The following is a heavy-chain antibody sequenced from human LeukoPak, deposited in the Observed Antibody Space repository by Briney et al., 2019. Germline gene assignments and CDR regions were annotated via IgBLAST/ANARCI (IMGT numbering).Heavy chain of an antibody. CDR2: IYYSGST. V-gene: IGHV4-59*01. J-gene: IGHJ4*02. CDR3: ARSIAALENDY. CDR1: GGSISSYY. D-gene: IGHD6-6*01. Sequence: SETLSLTCTASGGSISSYYWSWIRQPPGKGLEWIGYIYYSGSTNYNPSLKSRVTISVDTSKNQFSLKLSSVTAADTAVYYCARSIAALENDYWGQGTLVTVSS.